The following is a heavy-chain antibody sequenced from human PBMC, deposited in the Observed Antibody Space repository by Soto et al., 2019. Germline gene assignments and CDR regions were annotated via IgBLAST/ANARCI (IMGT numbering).Heavy chain of an antibody. D-gene: IGHD1-1*01. J-gene: IGHJ4*02. V-gene: IGHV3-30*04. CDR1: GFTFSSYA. CDR2: ITYDGRNK. Sequence: QVQLVESGGGVVQPGRSLRLSCAASGFTFSSYAMHWVRQAPGKGLEWVAVITYDGRNKYYADSVKGRFTISRDNSKNSLYLPMKSLRIEDPAVYYCARELERVFDYWGQGTLVTVSS. CDR3: ARELERVFDY.